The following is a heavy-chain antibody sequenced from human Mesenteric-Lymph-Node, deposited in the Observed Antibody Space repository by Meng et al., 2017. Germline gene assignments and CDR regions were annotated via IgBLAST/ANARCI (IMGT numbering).Heavy chain of an antibody. CDR2: IRNKAKSYTT. V-gene: IGHV3-72*01. Sequence: GGSLRLSCVDSGFSFSDHYMDWVRQAPGKGREGVGRIRNKAKSYTTEYAASVKGRFTMSRDDSKNSLYLQMNCLKNEDTAIYYCIRGLRGDDVAVTRNGMDVWGQGTTVTVSS. CDR1: GFSFSDHY. J-gene: IGHJ6*02. D-gene: IGHD3-10*01. CDR3: IRGLRGDDVAVTRNGMDV.